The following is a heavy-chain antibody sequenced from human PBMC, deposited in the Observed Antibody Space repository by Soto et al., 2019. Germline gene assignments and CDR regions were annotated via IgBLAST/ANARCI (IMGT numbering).Heavy chain of an antibody. CDR3: ANAATGFGDAFDI. CDR2: INPSGGST. D-gene: IGHD6-25*01. J-gene: IGHJ3*02. V-gene: IGHV1-46*03. Sequence: QVQLVQSGAEVKKPGASVKVSCKASGYTFTSYYMHWVRQAPGQGLEWMGIINPSGGSTSYAQKFQGRVTMTRDTSTSTVYMELSSLRSEDTAVYYCANAATGFGDAFDIWGQGTMVTVSS. CDR1: GYTFTSYY.